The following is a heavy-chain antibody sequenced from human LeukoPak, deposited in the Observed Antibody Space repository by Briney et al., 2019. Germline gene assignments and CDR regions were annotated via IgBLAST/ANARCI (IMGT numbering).Heavy chain of an antibody. CDR3: AIHSWALYSSSPADYYYYYGMDV. D-gene: IGHD6-6*01. J-gene: IGHJ6*02. Sequence: SETLSLTCTVSGGSISSSSYYWGWIRQPPGKGLEWIGSIYYSGSTYYNPSLKSRVTISVDTSKNQFSLELSSVTAADTAVYYCAIHSWALYSSSPADYYYYYGMDVWGQGTTVTVSS. V-gene: IGHV4-39*01. CDR2: IYYSGST. CDR1: GGSISSSSYY.